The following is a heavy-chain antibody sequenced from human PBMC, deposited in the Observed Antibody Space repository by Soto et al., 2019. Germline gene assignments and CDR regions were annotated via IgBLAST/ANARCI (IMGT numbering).Heavy chain of an antibody. CDR3: ARTLYGDNVDY. D-gene: IGHD4-17*01. CDR1: GYTFTSYD. V-gene: IGHV1-8*01. CDR2: MNPNSGNI. J-gene: IGHJ4*02. Sequence: QVQLVQSGAEVKNPGSSVKVSCKASGYTFTSYDINWVRQATGQGLEWMGWMNPNSGNIGYAQKLQGRVTMTRNTSISTAYMELSSLRSEDTAVYYCARTLYGDNVDYWGKGTQVNVSS.